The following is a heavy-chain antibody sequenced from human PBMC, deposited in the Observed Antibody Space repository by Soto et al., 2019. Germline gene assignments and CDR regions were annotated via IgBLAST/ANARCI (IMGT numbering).Heavy chain of an antibody. Sequence: PSETLSLTCTVSGGFVNSDTHSWSWIRQTPGKRLEWIGFIYSGGSTKNPSLRSRVTMSVDTSKNQFSLKLRSVIVADTAVYYCARDPGGSYFYYYYGMDVWGQGTTVTVSS. J-gene: IGHJ6*02. D-gene: IGHD1-26*01. V-gene: IGHV4-61*01. CDR3: ARDPGGSYFYYYYGMDV. CDR1: GGFVNSDTHS. CDR2: IYSGGST.